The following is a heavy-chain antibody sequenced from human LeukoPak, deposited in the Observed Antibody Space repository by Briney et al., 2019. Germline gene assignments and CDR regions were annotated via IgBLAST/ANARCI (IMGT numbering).Heavy chain of an antibody. Sequence: GRSLRLSCAASGFTFSSYAMSWVRQAPGKALEWVSVISGSGGSTYYADSVKGRFTISRDNSKNTLYLQMNSLRAEDTAVYYCAREQASSWPNYYYYYYGMDVWGQGTTVTVSS. CDR1: GFTFSSYA. CDR2: ISGSGGST. CDR3: AREQASSWPNYYYYYYGMDV. J-gene: IGHJ6*02. V-gene: IGHV3-23*01. D-gene: IGHD6-13*01.